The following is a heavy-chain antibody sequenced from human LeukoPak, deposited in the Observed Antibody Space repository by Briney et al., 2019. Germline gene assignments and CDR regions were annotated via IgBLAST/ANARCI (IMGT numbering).Heavy chain of an antibody. CDR3: AREAEYSSSSTLDY. Sequence: SETLSLTCAVYGGSFSGYYWSWIRQPPGKGLEWIGEINHSGSTNYNPSLKSRVTISVDTSKNQFSLKLSSVTAADTAVYYCAREAEYSSSSTLDYWGQGTLVTVSS. D-gene: IGHD6-6*01. J-gene: IGHJ4*02. V-gene: IGHV4-34*01. CDR2: INHSGST. CDR1: GGSFSGYY.